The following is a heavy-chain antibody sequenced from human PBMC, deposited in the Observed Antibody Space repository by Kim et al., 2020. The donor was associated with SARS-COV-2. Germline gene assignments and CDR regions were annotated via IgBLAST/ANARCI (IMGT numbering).Heavy chain of an antibody. CDR3: ARGHYGMDV. Sequence: GGSLRLSCAVSGFTFSSYWMSWVRQAPGKGLEWVANINQDGSERYYVGSVEGRFSVSRDNAKNSLFLQMNSLRAEDTAAYFCARGHYGMDVWGQGTTVT. V-gene: IGHV3-7*03. J-gene: IGHJ6*02. CDR2: INQDGSER. CDR1: GFTFSSYW.